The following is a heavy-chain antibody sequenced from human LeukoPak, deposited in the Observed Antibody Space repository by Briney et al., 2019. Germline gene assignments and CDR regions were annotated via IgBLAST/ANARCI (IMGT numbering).Heavy chain of an antibody. CDR1: GGSISSYY. D-gene: IGHD3-10*01. CDR2: IYTSGST. J-gene: IGHJ3*02. CDR3: ARHELAFDI. Sequence: SETLSLTCTVSGGSISSYYWSWIRQPPGKGLEWIGYIYTSGSTNYNPSLKSRVTISVDTSKNQFSLKLSSVTAADTAVYYCARHELAFDIWGQGTMVTVSS. V-gene: IGHV4-4*09.